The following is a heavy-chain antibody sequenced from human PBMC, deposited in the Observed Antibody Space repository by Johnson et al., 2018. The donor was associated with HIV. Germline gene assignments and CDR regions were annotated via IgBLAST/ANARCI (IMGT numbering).Heavy chain of an antibody. Sequence: VQLVESGGGVVQPGRSLRLSCAASGFTFDDYAMHWVRQAPGKGLEWVSGISWNSGSIGYADSVKGRFTISRDNAKNTLYLQMNSLRVEDTAVYYCASEVRVVLDIWGQGTMITVSS. J-gene: IGHJ3*02. V-gene: IGHV3-9*01. CDR2: ISWNSGSI. CDR1: GFTFDDYA. CDR3: ASEVRVVLDI. D-gene: IGHD3-10*01.